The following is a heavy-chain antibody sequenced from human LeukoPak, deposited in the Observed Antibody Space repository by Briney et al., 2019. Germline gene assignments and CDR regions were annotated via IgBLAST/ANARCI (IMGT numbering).Heavy chain of an antibody. CDR2: ISAYNGNT. V-gene: IGHV1-18*01. Sequence: GASVTVSFTASGYTFTSYGISWVRQAPGQGLEWMGWISAYNGNTNYAQKLQGRVTMTTDTSTSTAYMELRSLRSDDTAVYYCAREDGDKIFDYWGQGTLVTVSS. D-gene: IGHD4-17*01. J-gene: IGHJ4*02. CDR3: AREDGDKIFDY. CDR1: GYTFTSYG.